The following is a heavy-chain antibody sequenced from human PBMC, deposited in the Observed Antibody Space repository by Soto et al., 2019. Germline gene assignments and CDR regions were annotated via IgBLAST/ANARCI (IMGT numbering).Heavy chain of an antibody. CDR2: IYYSGST. CDR3: ARGGSDTAMVITYMIDY. Sequence: SETLSLTCTVSGGSISSYYWSWIRQPPGKGLEWIGYIYYSGSTNYNPSLKSRVTISVDTSKNQFSLKLSSVTAADTAVYYCARGGSDTAMVITYMIDYWGQGTLVTVSS. J-gene: IGHJ4*02. V-gene: IGHV4-59*01. D-gene: IGHD5-18*01. CDR1: GGSISSYY.